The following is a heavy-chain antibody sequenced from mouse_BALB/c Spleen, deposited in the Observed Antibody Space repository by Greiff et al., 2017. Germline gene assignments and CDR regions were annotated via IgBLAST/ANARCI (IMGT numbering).Heavy chain of an antibody. CDR1: GYSITSGYY. V-gene: IGHV3-6*02. CDR3: ARVTTAYYFDY. Sequence: EVKLMESGPGLVKPSQSLSLTCSVTGYSITSGYYWNWIRQFPGNKLEWMGYISYDGSNNYNPSLKNRISITRDTSKNQFFLKLNSVTTEDTATYYCARVTTAYYFDYWGQGTTLTVSS. D-gene: IGHD1-2*01. CDR2: ISYDGSN. J-gene: IGHJ2*01.